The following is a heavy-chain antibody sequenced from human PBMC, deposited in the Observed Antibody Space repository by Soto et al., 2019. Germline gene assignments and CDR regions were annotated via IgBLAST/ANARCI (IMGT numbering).Heavy chain of an antibody. V-gene: IGHV3-33*01. Sequence: QVQLVESGGGVVQPGRSLRLSCAASGFTFSSYGMHWVRQAPGKGLEWVAAIWYDGSNKYYADSVKGRFTISRDNSKNTLYLQMNSLRAEYTAVYYCARDLGAYDYGDVWGQGTLVTVSS. CDR3: ARDLGAYDYGDV. CDR1: GFTFSSYG. D-gene: IGHD3-16*01. CDR2: IWYDGSNK. J-gene: IGHJ4*02.